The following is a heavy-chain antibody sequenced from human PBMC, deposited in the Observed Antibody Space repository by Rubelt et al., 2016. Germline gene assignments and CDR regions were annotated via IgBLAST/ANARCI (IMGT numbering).Heavy chain of an antibody. Sequence: QVQLQESGPGLVKPSETLSLTCTVSGGSISSGGYYWSWIRQHPGKGLEWIGYIYYSGSTNYNPSLKSRVTISVDTSKNQFSLKLSSVTAADTAVYYCARGDSSWHYGMDVWGQGTTVTVSS. CDR1: GGSISSGGYY. CDR2: IYYSGST. J-gene: IGHJ6*02. CDR3: ARGDSSWHYGMDV. V-gene: IGHV4-31*03. D-gene: IGHD6-13*01.